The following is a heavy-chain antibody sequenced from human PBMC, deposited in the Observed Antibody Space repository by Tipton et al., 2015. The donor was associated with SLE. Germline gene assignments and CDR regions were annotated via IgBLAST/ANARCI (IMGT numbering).Heavy chain of an antibody. V-gene: IGHV3-11*06. D-gene: IGHD6-13*01. CDR1: GFTFSDYY. CDR2: ISSSSSYT. Sequence: SLRLSCAASGFTFSDYYMSWIRQAPGKGLEWVSYISSSSSYTNYADSVKGRFTISRDNAKNSLYLQMNSLRAEDTAVYYCARRTGRSSSWYRMGAFDIWGQGTMVTVSS. CDR3: ARRTGRSSSWYRMGAFDI. J-gene: IGHJ3*02.